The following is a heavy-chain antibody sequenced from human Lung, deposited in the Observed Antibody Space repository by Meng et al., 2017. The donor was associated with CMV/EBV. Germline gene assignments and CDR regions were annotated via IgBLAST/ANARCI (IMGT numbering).Heavy chain of an antibody. J-gene: IGHJ4*02. CDR1: GGTLSSYA. CDR3: ARTLGGYYDY. Sequence: SCKASGGTLSSYALSWVRQAPGQGLEWMGDIIPILGIVNYAQKFRGRVTITADRATGTAYMELSSLRSEDTAVYYCARTLGGYYDYWGQGTLVTVSS. D-gene: IGHD3-16*01. CDR2: IIPILGIV. V-gene: IGHV1-69*10.